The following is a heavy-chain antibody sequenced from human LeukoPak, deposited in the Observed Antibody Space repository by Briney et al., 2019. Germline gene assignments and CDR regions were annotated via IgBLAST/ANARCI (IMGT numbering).Heavy chain of an antibody. CDR3: ARTNSITIFGVVTRLNGWFDP. CDR1: GGTVSSYA. CDR2: VITIFGTA. J-gene: IGHJ5*02. Sequence: SLKVSCKASGGTVSSYAISWVRQAPGQGLEWMGSVITIFGTANYAQKFQGRVTITADKSTSTAYMELSSLRSEDTAVYYCARTNSITIFGVVTRLNGWFDPWGQGTLVTVSS. V-gene: IGHV1-69*06. D-gene: IGHD3-3*01.